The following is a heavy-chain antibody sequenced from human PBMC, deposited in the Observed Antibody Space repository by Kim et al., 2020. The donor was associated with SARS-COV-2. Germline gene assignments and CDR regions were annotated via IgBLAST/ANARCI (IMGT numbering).Heavy chain of an antibody. V-gene: IGHV1-2*02. CDR2: PNRGGT. J-gene: IGHJ4*02. Sequence: PNRGGTNYDQKFQGRVTQTRDTSISTAYMGLSRLRSDDTAVYYCERGYDYWGQGTLVTVSS. CDR3: ERGYDY. D-gene: IGHD5-18*01.